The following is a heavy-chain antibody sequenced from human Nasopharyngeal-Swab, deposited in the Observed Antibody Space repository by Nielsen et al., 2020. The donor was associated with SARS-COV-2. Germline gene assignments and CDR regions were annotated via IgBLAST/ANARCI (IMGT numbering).Heavy chain of an antibody. CDR2: ISSSSSYI. D-gene: IGHD3-9*01. J-gene: IGHJ4*02. CDR1: GFTFSSYS. CDR3: ARVREYFDWFGRDYYFDY. V-gene: IGHV3-21*01. Sequence: ESLKISCAASGFTFSSYSMNWVRQAPGKGLEWVSSISSSSSYIYYADSVKGRFTISRDNAKNSLYLQMNSLRAEDTAVYYCARVREYFDWFGRDYYFDYWGQGTLVTVSS.